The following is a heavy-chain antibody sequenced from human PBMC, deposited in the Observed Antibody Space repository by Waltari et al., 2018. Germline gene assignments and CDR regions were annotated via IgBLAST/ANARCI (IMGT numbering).Heavy chain of an antibody. CDR1: GGTFSSST. CDR3: ATSHSGTYYDAIAV. V-gene: IGHV1-69*02. Sequence: QVQLVQSGAEVKKPGSSVKVSCKASGGTFSSSTITWVRQAPGQGLDWMGRNIPILGLTYYAQSFQVRVTSSADESTSTVYMGLRSLRFEDSAVYYCATSHSGTYYDAIAVWGQGTKVTVS. J-gene: IGHJ3*01. D-gene: IGHD1-26*01. CDR2: NIPILGLT.